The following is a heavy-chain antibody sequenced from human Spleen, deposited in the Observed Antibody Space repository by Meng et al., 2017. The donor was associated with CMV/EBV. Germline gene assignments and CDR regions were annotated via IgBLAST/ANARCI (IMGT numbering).Heavy chain of an antibody. V-gene: IGHV3-30*03. CDR2: ISYDGSNK. CDR1: GFTFSNYD. D-gene: IGHD3-22*01. CDR3: ARSYDSSGYYYPIDY. J-gene: IGHJ4*02. Sequence: SGFTFSNYDMNWVRQAPGKGLEWVAVISYDGSNKYYADSVKGRFTISRDNSKNTLYLQMNSLRAEDTAVYYRARSYDSSGYYYPIDYWGQGTLVTVSS.